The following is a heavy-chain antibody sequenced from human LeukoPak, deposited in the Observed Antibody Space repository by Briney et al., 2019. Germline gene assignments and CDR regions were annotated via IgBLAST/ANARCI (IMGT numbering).Heavy chain of an antibody. D-gene: IGHD3-3*01. V-gene: IGHV1-2*02. Sequence: ASVKVSCKASGYTFTGYYMHWVRQAPGQGLEWMGWINPNSGGTNYAQKFQGRVTMTRDTSISTAYMELSSLRSEDTAVYYCARALRFLEWLPHYYMDVWGKGTTVTVSS. CDR2: INPNSGGT. CDR3: ARALRFLEWLPHYYMDV. CDR1: GYTFTGYY. J-gene: IGHJ6*03.